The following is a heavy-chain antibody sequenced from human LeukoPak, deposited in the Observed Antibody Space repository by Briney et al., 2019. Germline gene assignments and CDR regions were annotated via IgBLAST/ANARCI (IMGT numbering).Heavy chain of an antibody. Sequence: GASVKVSCKASGGTFSSYAISWVRQAPGQGLEWMGGIIPIFGTANYAQKFQGRVTITADESTSTAYMELSSPRSEDTAVYYCARDEYCGGDCPLEYWGQGTLVTVSS. CDR1: GGTFSSYA. CDR3: ARDEYCGGDCPLEY. CDR2: IIPIFGTA. D-gene: IGHD2-21*02. J-gene: IGHJ4*02. V-gene: IGHV1-69*01.